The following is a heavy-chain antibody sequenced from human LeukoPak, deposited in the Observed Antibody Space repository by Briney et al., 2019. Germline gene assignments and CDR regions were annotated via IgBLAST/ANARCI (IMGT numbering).Heavy chain of an antibody. CDR2: INPNSGGT. V-gene: IGHV1-2*02. CDR1: GYTFTDYY. J-gene: IGHJ4*02. CDR3: ARDRTERDFDY. Sequence: ASVKVSCKASGYTFTDYYMYWVRQAPGQGLEWMGWINPNSGGTNYAQKFQGRAIMTRDTSIRTAYMELSRLRSDDTAIHYCARDRTERDFDYWGQGTLVTVSS.